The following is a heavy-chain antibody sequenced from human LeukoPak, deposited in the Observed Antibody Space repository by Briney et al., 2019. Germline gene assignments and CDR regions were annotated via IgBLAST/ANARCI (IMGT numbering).Heavy chain of an antibody. D-gene: IGHD3-22*01. V-gene: IGHV1-2*02. J-gene: IGHJ4*02. CDR1: GYTFTGYY. CDR3: ARVFLSGSYYYDSSGYYHDY. CDR2: INPNSGGT. Sequence: ASVKVSCKASGYTFTGYYMHWVRQAPGQGLEWMGWINPNSGGTNYAQKFQGRVTMTRDTSISTAYMELSRLRSDGTAVYYCARVFLSGSYYYDSSGYYHDYWGQGTLVTVSS.